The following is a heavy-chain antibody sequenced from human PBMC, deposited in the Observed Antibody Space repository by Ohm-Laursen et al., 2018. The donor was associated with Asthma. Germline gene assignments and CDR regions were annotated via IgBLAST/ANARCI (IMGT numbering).Heavy chain of an antibody. Sequence: SLRLSCSASGFTFSDYYMSWIRQAPGKGLEWVSYISSSGSTIYYADSVKGRFTISRDNAKNSLYLQMNSLRAEDTAVYYCARGPDYGDYEYYFDYWGQGTLVTVSS. D-gene: IGHD4-17*01. V-gene: IGHV3-11*04. CDR3: ARGPDYGDYEYYFDY. CDR2: ISSSGSTI. J-gene: IGHJ4*02. CDR1: GFTFSDYY.